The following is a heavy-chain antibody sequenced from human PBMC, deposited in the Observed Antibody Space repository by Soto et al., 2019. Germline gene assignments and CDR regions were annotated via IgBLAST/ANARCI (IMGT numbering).Heavy chain of an antibody. CDR1: GFTFSSYS. CDR3: ARDLRGIRGVVNYYFDY. J-gene: IGHJ4*02. Sequence: PGGSLRLSCAASGFTFSSYSMNWVRQAPGKGLEWVSFIGRSSGYIYYADSVKGRFTISRDNAKNSLYLQMNSLRAEDTAVYYCARDLRGIRGVVNYYFDYWGQGTLVTVSS. V-gene: IGHV3-21*01. D-gene: IGHD3-10*01. CDR2: IGRSSGYI.